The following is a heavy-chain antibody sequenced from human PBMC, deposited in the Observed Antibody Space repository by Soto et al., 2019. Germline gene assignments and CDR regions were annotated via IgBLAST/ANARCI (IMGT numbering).Heavy chain of an antibody. CDR3: ARDSGSLGVWAYFFDY. D-gene: IGHD1-26*01. CDR1: GNTVPNYA. CDR2: INGGNGNT. J-gene: IGHJ4*02. Sequence: GASVKVSCKASGNTVPNYAIHWVRQAPGQRLEWMGWINGGNGNTYYSEHFQGRVTMTRDTSTGTAYMELSGLRSDDTAVFYCARDSGSLGVWAYFFDYWGQGTLVTVSS. V-gene: IGHV1-3*01.